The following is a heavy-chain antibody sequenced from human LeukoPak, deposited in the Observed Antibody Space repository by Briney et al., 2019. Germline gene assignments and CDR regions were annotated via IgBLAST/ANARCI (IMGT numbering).Heavy chain of an antibody. CDR1: GGSISSYY. CDR2: IYTSGST. V-gene: IGHV4-4*07. D-gene: IGHD2-2*01. CDR3: ARVRSFYCSSTSCVFDY. Sequence: SETLSLTCTVSGGSISSYYWSWIRKPAGKGLEWIGRIYTSGSTNYNPSLKSRVTISVDTSKNQFSLKLSSVTAADTAVYYCARVRSFYCSSTSCVFDYWGQGTLVTVSS. J-gene: IGHJ4*02.